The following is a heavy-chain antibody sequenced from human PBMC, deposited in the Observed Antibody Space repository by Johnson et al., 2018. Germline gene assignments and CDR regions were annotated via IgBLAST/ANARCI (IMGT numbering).Heavy chain of an antibody. D-gene: IGHD6-19*01. Sequence: QVQLVQSGGGVVQPGRSLRLSCAASGFTFSSYGMHWVRQAPGKGLEWVAVIWYDGSNKYYADSVKGRFTISRDNSKNTLYLQMNSLRAEDTALYYCAKDMGSSWLVGYFQHWGQGTLVTVSS. J-gene: IGHJ1*01. CDR1: GFTFSSYG. V-gene: IGHV3-33*06. CDR2: IWYDGSNK. CDR3: AKDMGSSWLVGYFQH.